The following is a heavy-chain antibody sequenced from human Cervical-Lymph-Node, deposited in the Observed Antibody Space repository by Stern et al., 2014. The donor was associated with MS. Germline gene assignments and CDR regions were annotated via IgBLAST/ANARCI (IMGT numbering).Heavy chain of an antibody. V-gene: IGHV1-18*01. Sequence: QLVQSGAEVKKPGASVKVSCKASGYTFTKFAISWVRQPPGQGLQWMGWVGTRLGNTNHAQTFPGRISLATDTSTSTVYMELRSLRSDDTAMYYCRAGADAFDVWGQGTRVIVSS. J-gene: IGHJ3*01. CDR2: VGTRLGNT. D-gene: IGHD6-13*01. CDR1: GYTFTKFA. CDR3: RAGADAFDV.